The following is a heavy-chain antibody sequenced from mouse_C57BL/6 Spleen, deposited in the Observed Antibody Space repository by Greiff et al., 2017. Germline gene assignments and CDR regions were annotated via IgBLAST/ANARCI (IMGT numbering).Heavy chain of an antibody. D-gene: IGHD1-1*01. CDR1: GFNIKDDY. CDR2: IDPENGDT. J-gene: IGHJ3*01. Sequence: EVQLKESGAELVRPGASVKLSCTASGFNIKDDYMHWVKQRPEQGLEWIGWIDPENGDTEYASKFQGKATITADTSSNTAYLQLSSLTSEDTAVYYCITSGRTWFAYWGQGTLVTVSA. CDR3: ITSGRTWFAY. V-gene: IGHV14-4*01.